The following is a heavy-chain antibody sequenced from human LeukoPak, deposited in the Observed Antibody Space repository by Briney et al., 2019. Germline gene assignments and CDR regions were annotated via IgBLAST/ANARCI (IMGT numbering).Heavy chain of an antibody. V-gene: IGHV4-39*01. CDR3: ARLPWIQPEYYFDY. J-gene: IGHJ4*02. CDR1: GGSISNSSYY. CDR2: IYYSGST. Sequence: SETLSLTCTVSGGSISNSSYYWGWIRQPPGKGLEWIGSIYYSGSTYYNPSLKSRVTISVDTSKNQFSLKLSSVTAADTAVYYCARLPWIQPEYYFDYWGQGTLVTVSS. D-gene: IGHD5-18*01.